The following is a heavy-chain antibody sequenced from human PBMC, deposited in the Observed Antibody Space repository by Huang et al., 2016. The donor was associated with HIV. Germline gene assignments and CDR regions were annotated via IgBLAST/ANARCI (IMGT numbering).Heavy chain of an antibody. V-gene: IGHV3-11*04. CDR1: GFTFSDYY. CDR3: ARKGRDDFWSGYPDY. Sequence: QVQLVESGGGLVKPGGSLRLSCAASGFTFSDYYMSWIRQGPGKGLEWVSYISSNGNTIDYPESVKGRFTISRDNAKNSLFLQMNSLRAEDTAIYYCARKGRDDFWSGYPDYWGQGTLVTVSS. J-gene: IGHJ4*02. CDR2: ISSNGNTI. D-gene: IGHD3-3*01.